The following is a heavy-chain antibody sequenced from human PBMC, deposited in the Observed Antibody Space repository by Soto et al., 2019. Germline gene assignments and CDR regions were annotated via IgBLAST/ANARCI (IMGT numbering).Heavy chain of an antibody. J-gene: IGHJ6*02. CDR2: ISYDGSYK. CDR3: KKDRVPFYDRDGMYV. Sequence: GASLRLSWAACVFAFSSYGMNWARQPPGKGLEWVTVISYDGSYKYYVDSVKGRFTISRDTSRNTLYLQMNSLRIEDTALYYCKKDRVPFYDRDGMYVWGQGTRVTVSS. V-gene: IGHV3-30*18. D-gene: IGHD3-16*01. CDR1: VFAFSSYG.